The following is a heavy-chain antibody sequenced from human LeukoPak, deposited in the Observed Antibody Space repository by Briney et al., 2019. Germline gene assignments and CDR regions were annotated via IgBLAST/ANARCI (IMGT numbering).Heavy chain of an antibody. D-gene: IGHD6-19*01. Sequence: PGGSLRLSCAASGFPFSSYWMTWVRQAPGKGLEWVASIKQDGGETFYVDSVKGRFTISRDNAKNSLYLQMNSLRAEDTAVYYCARAVAGTHGPIDYWGQGTLVTVSS. CDR2: IKQDGGET. CDR1: GFPFSSYW. CDR3: ARAVAGTHGPIDY. V-gene: IGHV3-7*03. J-gene: IGHJ4*02.